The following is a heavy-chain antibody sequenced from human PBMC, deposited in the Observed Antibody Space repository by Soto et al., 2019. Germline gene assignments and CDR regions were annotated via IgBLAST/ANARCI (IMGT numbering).Heavy chain of an antibody. V-gene: IGHV3-53*02. Sequence: EVQVVETGGGLIQPGGSLRLSCAVSGFSVSHNYMTWVRQAPGKGLDWVSVIYRDGRPYYANPVKGRFTVSRDTSRNMVYLQMNSLIVEDTAVYYCARDTENTGGGLDVWGQGAMVTVSS. CDR3: ARDTENTGGGLDV. CDR1: GFSVSHNY. CDR2: IYRDGRP. D-gene: IGHD2-8*02. J-gene: IGHJ3*01.